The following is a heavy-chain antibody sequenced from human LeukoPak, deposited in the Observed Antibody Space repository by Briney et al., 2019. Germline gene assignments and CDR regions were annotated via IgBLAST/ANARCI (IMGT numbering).Heavy chain of an antibody. CDR2: ISSSSSTI. D-gene: IGHD2-2*02. J-gene: IGHJ6*03. CDR1: GFTFSSYS. V-gene: IGHV3-48*01. Sequence: GGSLRLSCAASGFTFSSYSMNWVRQAPGKGLEWVSYISSSSSTIYYADSVKGRFTISRGNAKNSLYLQMNSLRAEDTAVYYCARDHQDIVVVPAAIKVYYYYMDVWGKGTTVTVSS. CDR3: ARDHQDIVVVPAAIKVYYYYMDV.